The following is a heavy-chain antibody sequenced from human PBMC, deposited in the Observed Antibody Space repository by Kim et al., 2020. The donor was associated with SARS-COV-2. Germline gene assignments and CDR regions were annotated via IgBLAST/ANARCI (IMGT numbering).Heavy chain of an antibody. J-gene: IGHJ4*02. CDR3: AREGRHCSGTSCYLFDY. V-gene: IGHV3-64*01. Sequence: GGSLRLSCAASGFTFSTYAMHWVRQSPGRGLEYVSAISSNGADTYYAYSVKGRFTISRDNSKNTMYLQMGSLRTEDMAVYYCAREGRHCSGTSCYLFDYWGQGTLVTVSX. D-gene: IGHD2-2*01. CDR1: GFTFSTYA. CDR2: ISSNGADT.